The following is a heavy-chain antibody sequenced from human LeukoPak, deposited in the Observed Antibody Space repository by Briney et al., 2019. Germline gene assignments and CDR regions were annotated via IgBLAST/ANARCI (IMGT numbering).Heavy chain of an antibody. V-gene: IGHV1-24*01. CDR3: ATDRRYYYDSSGYYYLNAFEY. J-gene: IGHJ4*02. D-gene: IGHD3-22*01. Sequence: ASVKVSCKVSRYTLTELSMHWVRQAPGKGLEWMGGFDPEDGETIYAQKFQGRVTMTEDTSTDTAYMELSSLRSEDTDVYYCATDRRYYYDSSGYYYLNAFEYWGQGTLVTVSS. CDR2: FDPEDGET. CDR1: RYTLTELS.